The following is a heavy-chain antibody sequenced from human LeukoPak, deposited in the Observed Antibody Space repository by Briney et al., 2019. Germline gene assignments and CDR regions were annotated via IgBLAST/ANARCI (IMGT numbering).Heavy chain of an antibody. CDR3: ARQPLGAVAGEFDY. J-gene: IGHJ4*02. CDR1: GYTFTSYA. V-gene: IGHV1-3*01. CDR2: INAGNGNT. D-gene: IGHD6-19*01. Sequence: ASVKVSCKASGYTFTSYAMHWVRQAPGQRLEWMGWINAGNGNTKYPQKFQGRVTITRDTSASTAYMELSSLRSEDTAVYYCARQPLGAVAGEFDYWGQGTLVTVSS.